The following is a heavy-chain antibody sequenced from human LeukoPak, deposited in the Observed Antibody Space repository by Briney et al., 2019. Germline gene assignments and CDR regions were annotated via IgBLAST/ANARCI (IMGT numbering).Heavy chain of an antibody. CDR2: ISAYNGNT. V-gene: IGHV1-18*01. D-gene: IGHD6-13*01. CDR1: GGTFSSYA. J-gene: IGHJ4*02. CDR3: ARDILSSWYDY. Sequence: GSSVKVSCKASGGTFSSYAISWVRQAPGQGLEWMGWISAYNGNTNYAQKLQGRVTMTTDTSTSTAYMELRSLRSDDTAVYYCARDILSSWYDYWGQGTLVTVSS.